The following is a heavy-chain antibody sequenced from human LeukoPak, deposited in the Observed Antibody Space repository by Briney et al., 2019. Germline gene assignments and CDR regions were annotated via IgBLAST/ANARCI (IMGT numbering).Heavy chain of an antibody. V-gene: IGHV3-30*02. CDR1: GFTFSSYG. J-gene: IGHJ3*02. CDR3: ARTYDFGRGPPGDAFDN. Sequence: GGSLRLSCAASGFTFSSYGMHWVRQAPGKGLESVTFIRYDGSNKYYADSVKGRFTISRDNSKNTLYLQMNSLRAEDTAVYYCARTYDFGRGPPGDAFDNWGPGTWVIVSA. CDR2: IRYDGSNK. D-gene: IGHD3-3*01.